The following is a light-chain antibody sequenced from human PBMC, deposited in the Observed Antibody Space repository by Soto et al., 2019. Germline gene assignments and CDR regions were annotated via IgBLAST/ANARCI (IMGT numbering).Light chain of an antibody. CDR2: DVS. V-gene: IGLV2-14*01. J-gene: IGLJ3*02. CDR3: SSYTSSSTGV. Sequence: QSALTQPASVSGSPGQSITISCTGTSSDVGGYNYVSWYQQHPGKAPKLMIYDVSNRHSGVSNRFSGSKSGNTASLTISGLQAEDEADYYCSSYTSSSTGVFGGGTKLTV. CDR1: SSDVGGYNY.